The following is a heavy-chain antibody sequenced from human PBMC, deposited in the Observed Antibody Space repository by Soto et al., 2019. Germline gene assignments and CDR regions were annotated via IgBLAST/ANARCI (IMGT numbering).Heavy chain of an antibody. CDR3: ARDDCGGPTHLGY. Sequence: QVQLVESGGGVVQPGRSLRLSCAASGFTFSSYAMHWVRQAPGKGLEWVAVISYDGSNKYYADSVKGRFTISRDNSKNTLYLQMNSLRAEDTAVYYCARDDCGGPTHLGYWGQGTLVTVSS. D-gene: IGHD4-17*01. V-gene: IGHV3-30-3*01. CDR2: ISYDGSNK. J-gene: IGHJ4*02. CDR1: GFTFSSYA.